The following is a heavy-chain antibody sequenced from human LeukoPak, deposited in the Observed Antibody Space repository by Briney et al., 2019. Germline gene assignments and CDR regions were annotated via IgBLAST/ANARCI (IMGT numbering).Heavy chain of an antibody. Sequence: PSETLSLTCAVYGGSFSGYYWSWIRQPPGKGLEWIGEINHSGSTNYNPSLKSRVTISVDTSKNQFSLKLSSVTAAETAVYYCAFMYGGNTVLDYWGQGTLVTVSS. CDR2: INHSGST. D-gene: IGHD4-23*01. CDR1: GGSFSGYY. CDR3: AFMYGGNTVLDY. V-gene: IGHV4-34*01. J-gene: IGHJ4*02.